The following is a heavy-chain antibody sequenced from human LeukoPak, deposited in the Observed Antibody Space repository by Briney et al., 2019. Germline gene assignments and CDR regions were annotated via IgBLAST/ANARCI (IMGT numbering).Heavy chain of an antibody. J-gene: IGHJ4*02. CDR3: ARGWGEMATIHFDY. CDR2: IYTSGST. Sequence: SETLSLTCTVSGGSISSYYWSWIRQPAGKGLEWIGRIYTSGSTNYNPSLKGRVTMSVDTSKNQFSLKLSSVTAADTAVYYCARGWGEMATIHFDYWGQGTLVTVSS. D-gene: IGHD5-24*01. CDR1: GGSISSYY. V-gene: IGHV4-4*07.